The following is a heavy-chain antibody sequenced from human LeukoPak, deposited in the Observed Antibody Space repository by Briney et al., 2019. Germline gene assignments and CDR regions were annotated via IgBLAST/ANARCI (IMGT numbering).Heavy chain of an antibody. J-gene: IGHJ6*02. CDR1: GFTFSSYW. V-gene: IGHV3-7*03. Sequence: GGSLRLSCAASGFTFSSYWVSWVRQAPGKGLEWVANIKEDGSEKYYVDSVKGRFTISRDNAKNSLYLQMNSLRAEDTAVYYCARDPFCSGGSCYPNFYGMDVWGQGTTVTVSS. D-gene: IGHD2-15*01. CDR2: IKEDGSEK. CDR3: ARDPFCSGGSCYPNFYGMDV.